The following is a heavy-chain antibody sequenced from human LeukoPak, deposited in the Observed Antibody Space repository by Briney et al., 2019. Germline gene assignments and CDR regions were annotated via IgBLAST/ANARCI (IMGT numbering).Heavy chain of an antibody. CDR1: GFTFSSYA. CDR2: ISGSGGST. D-gene: IGHD3-9*01. Sequence: GGSLRLSCAASGFTFSSYAMSWVRQAPGRGREWVSAISGSGGSTYYAASVKGRFPISRDNSKNTLYLQMTSLIGADTTVYYYSEKEWAQLVISFGAFDIWGQGTMVTVSS. CDR3: SEKEWAQLVISFGAFDI. V-gene: IGHV3-23*01. J-gene: IGHJ3*02.